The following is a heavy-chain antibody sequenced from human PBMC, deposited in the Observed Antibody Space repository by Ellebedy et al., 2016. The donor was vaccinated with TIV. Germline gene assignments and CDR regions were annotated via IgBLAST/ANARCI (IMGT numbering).Heavy chain of an antibody. Sequence: GESLKISCAGSGFTFSDYYMSWVRQAPGKGLEWVSYITSRGSTIYYADSVKGRFTVARDNAKNSLYLQMNSLRGDDTAVYYCGRAREPGYFAYYYYGMDVWGQGTTVTVSS. J-gene: IGHJ6*02. CDR3: GRAREPGYFAYYYYGMDV. V-gene: IGHV3-11*01. CDR2: ITSRGSTI. D-gene: IGHD3-9*01. CDR1: GFTFSDYY.